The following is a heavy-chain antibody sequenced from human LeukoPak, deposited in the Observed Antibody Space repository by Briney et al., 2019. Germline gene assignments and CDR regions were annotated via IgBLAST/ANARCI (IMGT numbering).Heavy chain of an antibody. CDR2: IYYSGST. D-gene: IGHD6-19*01. V-gene: IGHV4-59*01. CDR1: GGSISSYY. J-gene: IGHJ3*02. CDR3: ARDPAGPGRAFDI. Sequence: SETLSLTCTVSGGSISSYYWSWIRQPPGKGLEWIGYIYYSGSTNYNPSLKSRVTISVDTSKNQFSLKLSSVTAADTAVYYCARDPAGPGRAFDIWGQGTMVTVSS.